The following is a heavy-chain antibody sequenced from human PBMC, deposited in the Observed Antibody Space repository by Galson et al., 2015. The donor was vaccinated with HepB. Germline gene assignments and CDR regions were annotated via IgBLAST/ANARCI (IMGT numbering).Heavy chain of an antibody. CDR3: VKEWEA. Sequence: SLRLSCAGSGFTFSNHWMSWVRQAPGKGLEWVANINQDGSTRQYVGSVKGRFTISRDNAKNSLYLQMNGLRAEDTAVYYCVKEWEAWGQGTLVTVSS. CDR1: GFTFSNHW. J-gene: IGHJ5*02. CDR2: INQDGSTR. V-gene: IGHV3-7*03. D-gene: IGHD1-26*01.